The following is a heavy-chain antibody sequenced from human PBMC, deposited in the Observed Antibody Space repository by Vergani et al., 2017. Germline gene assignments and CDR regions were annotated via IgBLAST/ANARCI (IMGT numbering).Heavy chain of an antibody. V-gene: IGHV5-51*03. Sequence: EVQLVQSGAEVKKPGESLKISCKGSGYSFTSYWIGWVRQMPGKGLEWMGIIYPGDSDTRYSPSFQGQVTIPADKSTRTAYLQWSSLKASDTAMYSCARSGDGYNYGGGFDPWGQGTLVTVSS. CDR1: GYSFTSYW. CDR3: ARSGDGYNYGGGFDP. D-gene: IGHD5-24*01. J-gene: IGHJ5*02. CDR2: IYPGDSDT.